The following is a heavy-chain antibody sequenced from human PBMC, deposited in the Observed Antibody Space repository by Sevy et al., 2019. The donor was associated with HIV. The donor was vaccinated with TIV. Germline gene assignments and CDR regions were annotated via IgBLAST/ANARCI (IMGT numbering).Heavy chain of an antibody. Sequence: ASVKVSCKASGYSLTSYGITWVRQAPGQGLEWMGWISDYNGNTNYAQKIQGRVTMTTDTSTNTAYMELRSLRSDDTAVYYCARAEYSSASGGLDYWGQGTLITVSS. V-gene: IGHV1-18*01. CDR3: ARAEYSSASGGLDY. J-gene: IGHJ4*02. CDR1: GYSLTSYG. D-gene: IGHD6-6*01. CDR2: ISDYNGNT.